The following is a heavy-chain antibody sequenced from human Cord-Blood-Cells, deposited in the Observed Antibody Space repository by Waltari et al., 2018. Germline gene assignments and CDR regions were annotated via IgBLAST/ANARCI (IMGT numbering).Heavy chain of an antibody. D-gene: IGHD3-3*01. CDR3: ARFLEWLYYFDY. Sequence: QLQLQESGPGLVKPSETLSLTCTVSGGSISSSSYYWGWIRQPQGKGLGWIGSIYYRGSTSYHTSLKSRVTISVDTSKNQFSLKLSSVTAADTAVYYCARFLEWLYYFDYWGQGTLVTVSS. J-gene: IGHJ4*02. CDR2: IYYRGST. V-gene: IGHV4-39*01. CDR1: GGSISSSSYY.